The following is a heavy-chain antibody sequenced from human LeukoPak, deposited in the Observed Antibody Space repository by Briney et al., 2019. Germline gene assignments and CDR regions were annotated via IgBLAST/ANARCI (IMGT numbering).Heavy chain of an antibody. CDR3: AREMVVAANPYYFDY. CDR1: GGSISSYY. CDR2: IYYSGST. D-gene: IGHD2-15*01. J-gene: IGHJ4*02. V-gene: IGHV4-4*08. Sequence: SETLSLTCTVSGGSISSYYWSWIRQPPGKGLEWIGYIYYSGSTNYNPSLKSRVTISVDTSKNQFSLKLSSVTAADTAVYYCAREMVVAANPYYFDYWGQGTLVTVSS.